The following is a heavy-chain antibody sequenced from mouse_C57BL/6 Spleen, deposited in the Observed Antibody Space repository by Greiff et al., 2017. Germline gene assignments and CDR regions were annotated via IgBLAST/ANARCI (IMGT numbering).Heavy chain of an antibody. Sequence: QVQLQQSGAELVKPGASVKLSCKASGYTFTSYWMHWVKQRPGQGLEWIGMIHPNSGSTNYNEKFKSKATLTVDKSSSTAYMQLSSLTSEDSAVYYCARYHYGSSLDYWGQGTTVTVSS. CDR3: ARYHYGSSLDY. V-gene: IGHV1-64*01. CDR2: IHPNSGST. D-gene: IGHD1-1*01. J-gene: IGHJ2*01. CDR1: GYTFTSYW.